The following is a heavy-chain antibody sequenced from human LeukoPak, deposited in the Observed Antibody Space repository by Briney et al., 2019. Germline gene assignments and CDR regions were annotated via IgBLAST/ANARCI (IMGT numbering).Heavy chain of an antibody. J-gene: IGHJ4*02. Sequence: SETLSLTXAVYSGSFSGYYWSWIRQPPGKGLEWIGEINHSGSTNYNPSLKSRVTISVDTSKNQFSLKLSSVTAADTAVYYCATDRSIFGRTFVYWGQGTLVTVSS. CDR1: SGSFSGYY. V-gene: IGHV4-34*01. D-gene: IGHD3-3*01. CDR3: ATDRSIFGRTFVY. CDR2: INHSGST.